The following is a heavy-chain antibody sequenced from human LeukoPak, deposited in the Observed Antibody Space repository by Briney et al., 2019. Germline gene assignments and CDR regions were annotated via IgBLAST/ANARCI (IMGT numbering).Heavy chain of an antibody. Sequence: PGGSLRLSCAASGFSLTTYEVNWVRRAPGKGLEWVSYISSSGDSIYYADSVKGRFTISRDNAKNSLSLQMNSLRAEDTAIYYCARDRRVGATWAVGAFDIWGQGTTVTVSS. CDR3: ARDRRVGATWAVGAFDI. J-gene: IGHJ3*02. CDR1: GFSLTTYE. V-gene: IGHV3-48*03. CDR2: ISSSGDSI. D-gene: IGHD1-26*01.